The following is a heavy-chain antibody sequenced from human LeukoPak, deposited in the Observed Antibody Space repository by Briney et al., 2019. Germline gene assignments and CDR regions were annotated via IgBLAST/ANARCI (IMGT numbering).Heavy chain of an antibody. Sequence: SVKVSCKASGGTFSSYAISWVRQAPGQGLEWMGRIIPILGIADYAQKLQGRVTITADKSTSTAYMELSSLRSEDTAVYYCASTYGSGSYADEWGQGTLVTVSS. V-gene: IGHV1-69*04. J-gene: IGHJ4*02. CDR1: GGTFSSYA. D-gene: IGHD3-10*01. CDR2: IIPILGIA. CDR3: ASTYGSGSYADE.